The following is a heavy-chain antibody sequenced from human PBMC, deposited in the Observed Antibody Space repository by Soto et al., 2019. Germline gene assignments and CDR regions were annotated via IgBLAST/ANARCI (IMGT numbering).Heavy chain of an antibody. Sequence: SETLSLTCTVSGVSVTNFYGSWIRQPPGKRLEWIGYIHYSGSTNYNPSLKSRVTISVDTSKNQFSLKLSSVTAADTAVYYCARAPRGNYGYPSYFDYWGQGTLVTVSS. D-gene: IGHD3-10*01. CDR2: IHYSGST. CDR3: ARAPRGNYGYPSYFDY. J-gene: IGHJ4*02. V-gene: IGHV4-59*02. CDR1: GVSVTNFY.